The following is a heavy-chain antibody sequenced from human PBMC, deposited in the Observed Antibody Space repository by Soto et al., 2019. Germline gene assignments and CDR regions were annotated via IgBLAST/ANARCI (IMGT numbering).Heavy chain of an antibody. CDR3: AREVSSGWPFDY. CDR1: GYTFTSYY. D-gene: IGHD6-19*01. CDR2: INPSGGGT. Sequence: QVQLVQSGAEVKKPGASVKVSCKASGYTFTSYYMHWVRQAPGQGLEWMGIINPSGGGTTYAQRFQGRVTITRNTSTSTVYMEMSSLRSEDTAVYYCAREVSSGWPFDYWGQGTLVTVSS. J-gene: IGHJ4*02. V-gene: IGHV1-46*01.